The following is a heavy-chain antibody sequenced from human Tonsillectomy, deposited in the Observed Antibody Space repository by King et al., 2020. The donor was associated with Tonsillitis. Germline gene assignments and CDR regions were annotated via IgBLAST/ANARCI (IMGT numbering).Heavy chain of an antibody. D-gene: IGHD3-3*01. J-gene: IGHJ4*02. V-gene: IGHV3-30*18. Sequence: VQLVESGGGVVQPGRSLRLSCAASGFTFSSYGMHWVRQAPGKGLEWVAVISYDGSNKYYADSVKGRFTISRDNSKNTLYLQMNSLRAEDTAVYYCAKDRGGTIFGVVRSFLDYWGQGTLVTVSS. CDR3: AKDRGGTIFGVVRSFLDY. CDR1: GFTFSSYG. CDR2: ISYDGSNK.